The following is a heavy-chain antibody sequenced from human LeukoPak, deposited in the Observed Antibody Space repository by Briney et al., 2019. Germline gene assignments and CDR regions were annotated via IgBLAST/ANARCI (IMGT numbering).Heavy chain of an antibody. CDR1: GFTFASHS. V-gene: IGHV3-21*01. D-gene: IGHD1-1*01. CDR3: ARVSGRLERQSDLDY. J-gene: IGHJ4*02. Sequence: GGSLRLSCAASGFTFASHSMNWVRRAPGKGLEWVSSISGDSTYIYNAGSVKGRFTISRDNAHASLYLQMISLRTDDTAVYYCARVSGRLERQSDLDYWGQGTLVIVSS. CDR2: ISGDSTYI.